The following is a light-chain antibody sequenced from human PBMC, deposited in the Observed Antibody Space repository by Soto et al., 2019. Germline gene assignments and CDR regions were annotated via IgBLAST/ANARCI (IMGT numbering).Light chain of an antibody. Sequence: EIVLTQSPGTLSLSPGERATLSCRASQSVSSHLAWYQQKPDQAPRLLIYGASTRATGIPGRFSGSGSGTDFTLIISRLEPEDFAVYYCQQYGGSPITFGQGTRLEIK. CDR1: QSVSSH. CDR3: QQYGGSPIT. J-gene: IGKJ5*01. CDR2: GAS. V-gene: IGKV3-20*01.